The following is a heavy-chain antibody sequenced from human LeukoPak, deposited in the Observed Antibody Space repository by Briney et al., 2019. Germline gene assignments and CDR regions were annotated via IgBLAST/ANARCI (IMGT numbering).Heavy chain of an antibody. Sequence: SETLCLTCAVYGGSFSGYYWSWIRQPPEKGLEWIGEINHSGSTNYNPSLKSRVTISVDTSKNQFSLKLSSVTAADTAVYYCARVPTVTNWSWVANYYYYGMDVWGQGTTVTVSS. CDR1: GGSFSGYY. CDR2: INHSGST. J-gene: IGHJ6*02. V-gene: IGHV4-34*01. D-gene: IGHD4-17*01. CDR3: ARVPTVTNWSWVANYYYYGMDV.